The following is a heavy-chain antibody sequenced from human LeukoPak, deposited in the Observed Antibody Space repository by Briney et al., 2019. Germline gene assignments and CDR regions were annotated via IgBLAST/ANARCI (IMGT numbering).Heavy chain of an antibody. CDR3: AITYYYDTSGSSYYFDY. CDR1: GFTFSSYS. D-gene: IGHD3-22*01. J-gene: IGHJ4*02. V-gene: IGHV3-21*04. CDR2: ISSSSSYI. Sequence: GGSLRLSCAASGFTFSSYSMNWVRQAPGKGLEWVSSISSSSSYIYYADSVKGRFTISRDNAKNSLYLQMNSLRAEDTAVYYCAITYYYDTSGSSYYFDYWGQGTLVTVSS.